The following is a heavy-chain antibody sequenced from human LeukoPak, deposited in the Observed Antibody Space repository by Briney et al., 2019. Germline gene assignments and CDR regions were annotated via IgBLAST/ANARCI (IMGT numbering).Heavy chain of an antibody. CDR2: ISSSGGNT. J-gene: IGHJ5*02. CDR3: AKDTHCGGNPLLTLDP. Sequence: QAWGSLRLSCAASGSTFYSYAMSWVRRAPGKGLGWVSAISSSGGNTYYADSVKGRFTISSDNYKNTLYLQMNRLRDEDTARYYFAKDTHCGGNPLLTLDPWGQGTLVTVSS. CDR1: GSTFYSYA. V-gene: IGHV3-23*01. D-gene: IGHD4-23*01.